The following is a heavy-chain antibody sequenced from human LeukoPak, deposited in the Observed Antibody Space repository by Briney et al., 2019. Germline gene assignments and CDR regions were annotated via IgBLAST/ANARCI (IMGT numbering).Heavy chain of an antibody. CDR3: AKRLVAMRYFEN. D-gene: IGHD2/OR15-2a*01. V-gene: IGHV3-30*02. CDR2: IRYDGSNT. Sequence: GGSLRLSCTASGFIFSTHGMHWVRQAPGKGLEWVALIRYDGSNTYYADSVKGRFTISRDNSKNTLYLQMNSLRGDDTAVYYCAKRLVAMRYFENWGQGTLVTVSS. CDR1: GFIFSTHG. J-gene: IGHJ4*02.